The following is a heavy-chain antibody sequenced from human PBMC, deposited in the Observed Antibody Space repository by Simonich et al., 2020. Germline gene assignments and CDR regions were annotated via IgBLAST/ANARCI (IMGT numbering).Heavy chain of an antibody. J-gene: IGHJ6*03. CDR3: ARDRAARYYYYYYMDV. CDR2: SNPNSGGT. CDR1: GYTFTGYY. Sequence: QVQLVQSGAEVKKPGASVKVSCQASGYTFTGYYMHWGRQAPGQGLEWIGWSNPNSGGTNYAQKFQGRVTMTRDTSISTADMELSRLRSDDTAVYYCARDRAARYYYYYYMDVWGKGTTVTVSS. V-gene: IGHV1-2*02. D-gene: IGHD6-6*01.